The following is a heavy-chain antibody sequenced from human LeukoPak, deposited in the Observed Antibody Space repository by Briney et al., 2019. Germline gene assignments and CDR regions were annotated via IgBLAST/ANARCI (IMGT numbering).Heavy chain of an antibody. CDR1: GFTFSTYA. Sequence: GGSLRLSCTASGFTFSTYAMSWVRQAPGKGLEWVSAISGGGDSTYSAGSVQGRFTISRDNSRNTLYLQMDRLRVEDTAVYYCAKGGVNFWSGYCFDKRGHGTLVAVSS. J-gene: IGHJ4*01. CDR2: ISGGGDST. CDR3: AKGGVNFWSGYCFDK. D-gene: IGHD3-3*01. V-gene: IGHV3-23*01.